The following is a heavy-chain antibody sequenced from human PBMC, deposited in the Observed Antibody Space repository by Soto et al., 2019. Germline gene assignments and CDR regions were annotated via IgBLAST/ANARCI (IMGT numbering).Heavy chain of an antibody. J-gene: IGHJ6*03. CDR1: GGSISSYY. V-gene: IGHV4-59*01. CDR2: IYYSGST. CDR3: ARAGGSNYGVNSYYYYMDV. Sequence: PSETLSLTCTVSGGSISSYYWSWIRQPPGKGLEWIGYIYYSGSTNYNPSLKSRVTISVDTSKNQFSLKLSSVTAADTAVYYCARAGGSNYGVNSYYYYMDVWGKGTTVTVSS. D-gene: IGHD4-4*01.